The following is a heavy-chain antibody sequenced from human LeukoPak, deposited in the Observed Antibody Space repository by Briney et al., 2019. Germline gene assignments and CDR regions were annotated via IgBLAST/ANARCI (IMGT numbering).Heavy chain of an antibody. J-gene: IGHJ4*02. D-gene: IGHD6-19*01. CDR1: GGSISSSSYY. CDR2: IYYSGST. CDR3: ARQSIAVAGRGFDY. V-gene: IGHV4-39*01. Sequence: PSETLSLTCTVSGGSISSSSYYWGWIRQPPGKGLEWIGSIYYSGSTDYNPSLKSRVTISVDTSKNQFSLKLSSVTAADTAVYYCARQSIAVAGRGFDYWGQGTLVTVSS.